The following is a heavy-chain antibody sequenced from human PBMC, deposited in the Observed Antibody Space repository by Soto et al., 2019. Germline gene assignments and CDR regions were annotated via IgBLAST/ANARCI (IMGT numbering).Heavy chain of an antibody. CDR2: IYYSGST. CDR3: ARDSAGTAMTFDY. D-gene: IGHD5-18*01. Sequence: SETLSLTCTVSGGSISSGDYYWSWIRQPPGKGLEWIGYIYYSGSTYYNPSLKSRVTMSVDTSKNQFSLKLSSVTAADTAVYYCARDSAGTAMTFDYWGQGTLVTVSS. J-gene: IGHJ4*02. V-gene: IGHV4-30-4*01. CDR1: GGSISSGDYY.